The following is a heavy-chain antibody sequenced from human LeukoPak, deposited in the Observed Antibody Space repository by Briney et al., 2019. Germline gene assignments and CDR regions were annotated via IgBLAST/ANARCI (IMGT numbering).Heavy chain of an antibody. CDR3: ARCNYYGSGSYYRN. CDR2: IYYTGST. D-gene: IGHD3-10*01. J-gene: IGHJ4*02. Sequence: PSEILSLTCNVSGGSIRSGGYYWGWIRQPPGQGLEWIATIYYTGSTYSNPSLKSRVSISVDTSKNQFSLKLTSVTAADTAVYYCARCNYYGSGSYYRNWGQGTLVTVSS. CDR1: GGSIRSGGYY. V-gene: IGHV4-39*01.